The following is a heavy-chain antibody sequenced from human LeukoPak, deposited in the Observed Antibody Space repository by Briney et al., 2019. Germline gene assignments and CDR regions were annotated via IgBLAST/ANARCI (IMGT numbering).Heavy chain of an antibody. CDR1: GGSVSSGSFY. V-gene: IGHV4-61*02. CDR3: VRFNYYDRRVGY. J-gene: IGHJ4*02. CDR2: IYTSGST. D-gene: IGHD3-22*01. Sequence: SQTLSLTCTVSGGSVSSGSFYWSWIRQPAGKGLEWIGRIYTSGSTDYNPSLKSRITISVDTSKNQFSLKLSSVTAADTAVYYCVRFNYYDRRVGYWGQGTLVTVSS.